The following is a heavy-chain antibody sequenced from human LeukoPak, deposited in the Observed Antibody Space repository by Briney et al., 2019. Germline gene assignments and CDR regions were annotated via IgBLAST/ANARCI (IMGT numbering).Heavy chain of an antibody. J-gene: IGHJ4*02. D-gene: IGHD5-18*01. V-gene: IGHV3-21*01. CDR1: GFTFSTYS. CDR3: AREPTAMIL. CDR2: ISSSTYI. Sequence: GGSLRLSCAASGFTFSTYSMNWVRQTPGKGLEWVSSISSSTYIYYADSVKGRFTISRDNAKNSLYLQMNSLRVEDTAVYYCAREPTAMILWGQGTLVTVSS.